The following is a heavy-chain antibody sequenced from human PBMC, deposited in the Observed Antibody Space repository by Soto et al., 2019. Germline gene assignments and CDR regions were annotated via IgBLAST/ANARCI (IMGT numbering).Heavy chain of an antibody. CDR1: VFTFSSYS. Sequence: PGGCLRLSCAASVFTFSSYSMNWVRQAPGKGLEWVSYISSSSSTIYYADSVKGRFTISRDNAKNSLYLQMNSLRDEDTAVYYCARDGKWGYVLTKVDYYYYGMDVWGQGTTVTVSS. CDR2: ISSSSSTI. J-gene: IGHJ6*02. CDR3: ARDGKWGYVLTKVDYYYYGMDV. V-gene: IGHV3-48*02. D-gene: IGHD3-10*02.